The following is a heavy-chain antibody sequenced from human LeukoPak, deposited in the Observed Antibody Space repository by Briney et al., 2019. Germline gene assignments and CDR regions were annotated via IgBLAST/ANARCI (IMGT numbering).Heavy chain of an antibody. CDR1: GFTFNTYA. J-gene: IGHJ4*02. Sequence: GGSLRLSCAASGFTFNTYAMTWVRQAPGKGLEWVSSISGSGGGTYYADSVKGRFTISRDNSKNTLHLQMNSLRADDTAVYYCAKLTGGTGTIPFDYWGQGTLVTVSS. V-gene: IGHV3-23*01. CDR2: ISGSGGGT. CDR3: AKLTGGTGTIPFDY. D-gene: IGHD1-1*01.